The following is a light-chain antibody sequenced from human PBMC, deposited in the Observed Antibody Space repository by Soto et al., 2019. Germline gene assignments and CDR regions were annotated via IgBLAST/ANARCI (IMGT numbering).Light chain of an antibody. Sequence: QSALTQPASVSGSPGQSSTISCTGTSSDVGSYNYVSWYQQHPGKAPNLMIYDVSNRPSGVSNRFSGSKSGNTASLTISGLQAEDEADFYCSSYTSSSTVVFGGGTKLTVL. J-gene: IGLJ2*01. CDR2: DVS. CDR1: SSDVGSYNY. CDR3: SSYTSSSTVV. V-gene: IGLV2-14*01.